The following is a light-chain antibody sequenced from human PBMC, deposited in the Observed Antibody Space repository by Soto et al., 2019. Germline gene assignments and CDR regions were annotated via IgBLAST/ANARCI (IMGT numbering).Light chain of an antibody. CDR3: CSYAGTYTWV. V-gene: IGLV2-11*01. Sequence: QSALTQPRSVSGSPGQSVTISCAGTSGDVGGYNYVSWYQHHPGKAPKLMIYDVSKRPSGVPDRFSASRSGNTASLTISGLQVEDGADYYCCSYAGTYTWVFGGGTKVTVL. CDR2: DVS. CDR1: SGDVGGYNY. J-gene: IGLJ3*02.